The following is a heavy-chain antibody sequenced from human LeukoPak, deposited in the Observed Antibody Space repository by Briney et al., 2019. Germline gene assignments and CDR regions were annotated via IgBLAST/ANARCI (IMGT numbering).Heavy chain of an antibody. CDR1: GGSISGYF. Sequence: PSETLSLTCTVSGGSISGYFWSWIRQPAGKGLEWIGRIYSSGSNNYNPSLNSRVTISLDTSKNHLSLNLSSVTAADTAVYYCAREPTSGREPTSGRPLDFWGQGTLVTVSS. D-gene: IGHD5-12*01. J-gene: IGHJ4*02. CDR3: AREPTSGREPTSGRPLDF. V-gene: IGHV4-4*07. CDR2: IYSSGSN.